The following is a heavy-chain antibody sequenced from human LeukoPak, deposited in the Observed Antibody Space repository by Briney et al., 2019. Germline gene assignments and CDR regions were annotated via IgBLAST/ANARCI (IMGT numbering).Heavy chain of an antibody. D-gene: IGHD4-17*01. CDR2: IYWNDGK. CDR3: ARRRLEKGTTVTSAFDY. Sequence: AGPTLVKPTQSLTLTCTFSGFSLSTSGVGVGWIRQPPGKALERLALIYWNDGKDYSPSLRSRLTITKDISKNQVVLTMTNMDPVDTATYFCARRRLEKGTTVTSAFDYWGQGTLVTVSS. CDR1: GFSLSTSGVG. V-gene: IGHV2-5*01. J-gene: IGHJ4*02.